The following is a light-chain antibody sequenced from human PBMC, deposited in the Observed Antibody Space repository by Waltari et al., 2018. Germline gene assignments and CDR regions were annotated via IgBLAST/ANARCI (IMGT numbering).Light chain of an antibody. CDR2: EVT. Sequence: QSALTQPATLSGSPGQSITTSCSGIGSGVGASDFVSWFQLHPGKAPQVIIYEVTNRPAGVSDRFSASKSADTASLTISGLQPEDEGDYYCSSQTLDGVVLFGGGTKLTVL. CDR1: GSGVGASDF. CDR3: SSQTLDGVVL. V-gene: IGLV2-14*01. J-gene: IGLJ2*01.